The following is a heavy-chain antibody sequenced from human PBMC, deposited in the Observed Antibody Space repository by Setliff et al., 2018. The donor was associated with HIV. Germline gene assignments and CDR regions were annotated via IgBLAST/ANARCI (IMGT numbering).Heavy chain of an antibody. Sequence: PGGSLRLSCAASGFRFSVYSMNWICQAPGKGLEWISYMTSDEKTIYYADSVKGRFTISRDDAKNSMFLEMNSLRAEDSADYYCAGLVVVETAGDIFDLWGQGTPVTVSS. CDR3: AGLVVVETAGDIFDL. J-gene: IGHJ3*01. CDR1: GFRFSVYS. V-gene: IGHV3-11*04. CDR2: MTSDEKTI. D-gene: IGHD2-21*02.